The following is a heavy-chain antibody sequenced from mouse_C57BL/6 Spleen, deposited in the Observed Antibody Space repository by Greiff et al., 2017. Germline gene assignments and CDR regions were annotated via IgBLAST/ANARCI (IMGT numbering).Heavy chain of an antibody. CDR2: IYPGDGDT. V-gene: IGHV1-80*01. Sequence: VQLQQSGAELVKPGASVKISCKASGYAFSRYWMNWVKQRPGKGLEWIGQIYPGDGDTNYNGKFKGTATLTADKSSSTAYMQLSSLTSEDSAVYCGAGRTSVDYWGQGTTLTVSS. CDR1: GYAFSRYW. J-gene: IGHJ2*01. CDR3: AGRTSVDY.